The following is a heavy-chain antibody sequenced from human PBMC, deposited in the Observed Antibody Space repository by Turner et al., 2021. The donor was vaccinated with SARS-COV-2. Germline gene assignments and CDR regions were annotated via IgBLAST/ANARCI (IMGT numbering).Heavy chain of an antibody. D-gene: IGHD2-15*01. Sequence: QITLKESGPTLVKPTQALTITCTFSGFSLSTSGVGVGWIRQPPGKALEWLALIYWDDDKRYSASLKSRLTITKDTAKNQVVLTMTSMDPVDTATYYCAHKVVVAIFDYWGQGTLVTVSS. V-gene: IGHV2-5*02. CDR3: AHKVVVAIFDY. CDR1: GFSLSTSGVG. J-gene: IGHJ4*02. CDR2: IYWDDDK.